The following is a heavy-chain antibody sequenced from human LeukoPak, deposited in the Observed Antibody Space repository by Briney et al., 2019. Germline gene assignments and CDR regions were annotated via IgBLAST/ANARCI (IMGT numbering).Heavy chain of an antibody. J-gene: IGHJ5*02. V-gene: IGHV5-51*01. CDR3: ARRGDNWFDP. CDR1: GYSFTSYW. Sequence: GESLKISCKGSGYSFTSYWIGWVRQMPGKGLEWMGIIFPGDSETRYSPSFEGQVTMSADKSFTTAYLQWSSLKASDTAMYHCARRGDNWFDPWGQGTLVTVSS. CDR2: IFPGDSET. D-gene: IGHD3-16*01.